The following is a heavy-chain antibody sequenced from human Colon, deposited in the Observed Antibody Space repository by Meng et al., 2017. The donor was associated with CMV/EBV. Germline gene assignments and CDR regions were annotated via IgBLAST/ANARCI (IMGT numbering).Heavy chain of an antibody. CDR2: IIPILGIA. D-gene: IGHD5-18*01. J-gene: IGHJ4*02. Sequence: SGGTFSSYAISWVRQAPGQGLEWMGGIIPILGIANYAQKFQGRVTITADKSTSTAYMELSSLRSEDTAVYYCANTAMARSPQYYFDYWGQGTLVTVSS. CDR3: ANTAMARSPQYYFDY. CDR1: GGTFSSYA. V-gene: IGHV1-69*10.